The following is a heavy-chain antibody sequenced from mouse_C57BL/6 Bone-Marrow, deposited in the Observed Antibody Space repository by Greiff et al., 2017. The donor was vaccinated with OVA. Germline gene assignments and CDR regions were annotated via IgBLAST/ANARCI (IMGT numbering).Heavy chain of an antibody. J-gene: IGHJ2*01. D-gene: IGHD6-1*01. Sequence: QVQLKQPGAELVMPGASVKLSCKASGYTFTSYWMHWVKQRPGQGLEWIREIDPSDSYTNYNQKFKGKSTLTVDKSSSTAYMQLSSLTSEDSAVYYCARSAAAFFDYWGQGTTLTVSS. CDR3: ARSAAAFFDY. V-gene: IGHV1-69*01. CDR1: GYTFTSYW. CDR2: IDPSDSYT.